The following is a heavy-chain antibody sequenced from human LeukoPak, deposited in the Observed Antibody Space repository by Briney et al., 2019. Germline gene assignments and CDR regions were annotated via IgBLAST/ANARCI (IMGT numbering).Heavy chain of an antibody. V-gene: IGHV1-69*04. CDR2: IIPILGIA. Sequence: SVKVSCKASGGTFSSYAISWVRQAPGQGLEWMGRIIPILGIANYAQKFQGRVTMTRDTSTSTVYMELSSLRSEDTAVYHCARGGYSSSWYNWFDPWGQGTLVTVSS. CDR1: GGTFSSYA. D-gene: IGHD6-13*01. CDR3: ARGGYSSSWYNWFDP. J-gene: IGHJ5*02.